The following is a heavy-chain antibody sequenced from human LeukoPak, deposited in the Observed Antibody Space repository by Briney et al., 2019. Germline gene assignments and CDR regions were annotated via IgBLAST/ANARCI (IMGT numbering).Heavy chain of an antibody. CDR1: GFTFSSYG. CDR2: ISYDGSNK. J-gene: IGHJ6*02. Sequence: GGSLRPSCAASGFTFSSYGMHWVRQAPGKGLEWVAVISYDGSNKYYADSVKGRFTISRDNSKNTLYLQMNSLRAEDTAVYYCAKDLYGDYDAYYYYGMDVWGQGTTVTVSS. D-gene: IGHD4-17*01. CDR3: AKDLYGDYDAYYYYGMDV. V-gene: IGHV3-30*18.